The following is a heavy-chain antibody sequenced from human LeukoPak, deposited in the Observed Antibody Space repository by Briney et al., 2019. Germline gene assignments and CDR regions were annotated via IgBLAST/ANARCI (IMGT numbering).Heavy chain of an antibody. CDR1: GGSISSYY. D-gene: IGHD2-21*02. V-gene: IGHV4-59*01. J-gene: IGHJ4*02. CDR2: IYYSGST. CDR3: ARGTAVTAISVFDY. Sequence: PSETLSLTCTVSGGSISSYYWSWIRQPPGKGLEWIGYIYYSGSTNYNPSLKGRVTISVDTSKNQFSLKLSSVTAADTAVYYCARGTAVTAISVFDYWGQGTLVTVSS.